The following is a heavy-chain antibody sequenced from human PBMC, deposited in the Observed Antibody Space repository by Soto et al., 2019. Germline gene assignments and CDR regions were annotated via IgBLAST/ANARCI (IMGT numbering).Heavy chain of an antibody. J-gene: IGHJ5*02. CDR3: ARTVGWLDP. CDR1: GDSVSSNSAA. D-gene: IGHD1-26*01. Sequence: SQTLSLTCAISGDSVSSNSAAWNWISQSPSRGLDWLGRTYYRSKWYKEYAASVKSRITINPDTSKNQFSLQLNSVSPEDTAVYYCARTVGWLDPWGQGSLVTVSS. CDR2: TYYRSKWYK. V-gene: IGHV6-1*01.